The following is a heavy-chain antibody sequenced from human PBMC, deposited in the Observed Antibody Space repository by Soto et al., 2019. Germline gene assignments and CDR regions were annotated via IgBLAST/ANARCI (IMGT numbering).Heavy chain of an antibody. CDR1: GGSFSGYY. V-gene: IGHV4-34*01. J-gene: IGHJ6*02. CDR3: ARPPYYYYGMDV. Sequence: QVQLQQWGAGLLKPSETLSLTCAVYGGSFSGYYWSWIRQPPGKGLEWIGEINHSGSTNYNPSLKSRVTISVDTSKNQFSLKLSSVTAADTAVYYCARPPYYYYGMDVWGQGTTVTVSS. CDR2: INHSGST.